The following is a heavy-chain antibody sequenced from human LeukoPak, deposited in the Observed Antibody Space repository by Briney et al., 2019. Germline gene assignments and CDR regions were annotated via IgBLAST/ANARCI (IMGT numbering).Heavy chain of an antibody. CDR1: GFTIGDNY. J-gene: IGHJ4*02. CDR2: ISTSGSTI. Sequence: PGGSLRLSCAASGFTIGDNYMSWIRQAPGKGLEWISYISTSGSTISYADSVKGRFTISRDNAKNLLYLQMNSLRAEDTAVYYCAKGTGLYCSSTSCYSDYWGQGTLVTVSS. D-gene: IGHD2-2*01. V-gene: IGHV3-11*01. CDR3: AKGTGLYCSSTSCYSDY.